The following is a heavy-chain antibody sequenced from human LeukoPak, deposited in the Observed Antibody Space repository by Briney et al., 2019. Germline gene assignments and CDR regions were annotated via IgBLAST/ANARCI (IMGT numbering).Heavy chain of an antibody. D-gene: IGHD3-10*02. CDR2: IKEDGSDK. J-gene: IGHJ6*04. Sequence: HPGGPLRLSCAASGFTFSSYWMSWVRQAPGKGLEWVANIKEDGSDKNYVESMKGRFTISRDNAKNSLYLQMNSLRAEDTAVYYCAELGITMIGGVWGKGTTVTISS. CDR1: GFTFSSYW. V-gene: IGHV3-7*01. CDR3: AELGITMIGGV.